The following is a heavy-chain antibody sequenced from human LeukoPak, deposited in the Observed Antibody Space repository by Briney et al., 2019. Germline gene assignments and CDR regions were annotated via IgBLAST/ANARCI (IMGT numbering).Heavy chain of an antibody. CDR2: IYYSGST. Sequence: SETLSLTCTVSGGSISDAAYYWSWIRQHPGEGLKWIGYIYYSGSTSYNPSLKSRVTISVDTSKNQFSLKLTSVTAADTAVYYCARQSDIVVVPAAHFDYWGQGTLVTVSS. V-gene: IGHV4-31*03. J-gene: IGHJ4*02. CDR1: GGSISDAAYY. CDR3: ARQSDIVVVPAAHFDY. D-gene: IGHD2-2*01.